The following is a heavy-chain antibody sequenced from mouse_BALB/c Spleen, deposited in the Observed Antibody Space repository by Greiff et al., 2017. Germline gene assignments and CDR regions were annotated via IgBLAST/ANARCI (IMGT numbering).Heavy chain of an antibody. CDR3: ARQYGGFYAMDY. Sequence: EVKLEESGGGLVKLGGSLKLSCAASGFTFSSYYMSWVRQTPEKRLELVAAINSNGGSTYYPDTVKGRFTISRDNAKNTLYLQMSSLKSEDTALYYCARQYGGFYAMDYWGQGTSVTVSS. D-gene: IGHD2-10*02. V-gene: IGHV5-6-2*01. J-gene: IGHJ4*01. CDR2: INSNGGST. CDR1: GFTFSSYY.